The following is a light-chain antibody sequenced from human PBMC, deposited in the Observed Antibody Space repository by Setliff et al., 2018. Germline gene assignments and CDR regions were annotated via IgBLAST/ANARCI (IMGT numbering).Light chain of an antibody. CDR3: SSFSRPGYV. J-gene: IGLJ1*01. CDR2: EVS. Sequence: QSVLTQPPSASGSPGQSVTISCTGTSSDVGGYNFVAWYQQHPGKAPKLMIYEVSKRPSGVPDRFSGSKSGNTASLTISGLQAEDEADYYCSSFSRPGYVFGTGTKVTVL. CDR1: SSDVGGYNF. V-gene: IGLV2-8*01.